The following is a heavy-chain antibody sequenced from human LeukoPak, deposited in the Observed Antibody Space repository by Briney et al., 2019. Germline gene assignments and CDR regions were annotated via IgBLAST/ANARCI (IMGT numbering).Heavy chain of an antibody. CDR3: ARGYSSSWYFNWFDP. J-gene: IGHJ5*02. CDR2: VYATGST. CDR1: GGSISSGGYY. Sequence: SETLSLTCTVSGGSISSGGYYWSWLRQPAGKGLEWIGRVYATGSTNYNPSLKSRVTISVDTSKNQFSLKLTSVTAADTAVYYCARGYSSSWYFNWFDPWGQGTLVTVSS. V-gene: IGHV4-61*02. D-gene: IGHD6-13*01.